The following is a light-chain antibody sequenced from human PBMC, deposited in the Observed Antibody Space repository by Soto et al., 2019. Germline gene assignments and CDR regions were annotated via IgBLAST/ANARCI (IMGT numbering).Light chain of an antibody. Sequence: EIVLTHSPATLSLSPCERATLSSSASQSISNYLAWYQQKPGQAPRLLIYDASNRATGIPARFSGSGSGTDFTLTISRLEPEDFAVYYCQQYGSSPPITFGQGHDWRL. CDR3: QQYGSSPPIT. J-gene: IGKJ5*01. CDR1: QSISNY. V-gene: IGKV3-20*01. CDR2: DAS.